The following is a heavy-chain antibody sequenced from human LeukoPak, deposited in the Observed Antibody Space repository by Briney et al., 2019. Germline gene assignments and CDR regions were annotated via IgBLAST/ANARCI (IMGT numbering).Heavy chain of an antibody. CDR1: GFSFTTYW. J-gene: IGHJ4*02. Sequence: PGESLRLSCAASGFSFTTYWMSWVRQAPGKGLEWVANINQDGTEKHYVDSVKGRFTISRDNGKNSLYLQMNSLRVEDTAVYYCAKLAKYFYGSETFYFFEHWGQGTPVTASS. CDR3: AKLAKYFYGSETFYFFEH. CDR2: INQDGTEK. D-gene: IGHD3-10*01. V-gene: IGHV3-7*01.